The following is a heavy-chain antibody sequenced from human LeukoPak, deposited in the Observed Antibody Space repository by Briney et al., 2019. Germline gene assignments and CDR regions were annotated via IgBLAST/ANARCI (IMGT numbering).Heavy chain of an antibody. J-gene: IGHJ3*01. D-gene: IGHD6-6*01. CDR1: GYTFTRYY. V-gene: IGHV1-46*01. CDR2: INPSGGST. Sequence: EASVKVSCKASGYTFTRYYMHWVRQAPGQGLEWMGIINPSGGSTSYAQKFQVRVTMTRDMSTSTVYMELSSLRSEDTAVYYCARGPSEYSSSSDTFDVWGQGTMVTVSS. CDR3: ARGPSEYSSSSDTFDV.